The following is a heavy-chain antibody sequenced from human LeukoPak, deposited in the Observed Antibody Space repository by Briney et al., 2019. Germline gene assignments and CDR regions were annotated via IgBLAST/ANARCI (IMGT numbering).Heavy chain of an antibody. CDR2: ISNTIGYI. CDR3: ARDHPIAARARSDWFDP. V-gene: IGHV3-21*01. Sequence: SGGSLRLSCAASGFTFSSYTLHWVRQAPGKGLEWVSSISNTIGYIYYADSVKGRFTISRDNAKNSLFLQMNSLRAEDTAVYYCARDHPIAARARSDWFDPWGQGTLVTVSS. CDR1: GFTFSSYT. D-gene: IGHD6-6*01. J-gene: IGHJ5*02.